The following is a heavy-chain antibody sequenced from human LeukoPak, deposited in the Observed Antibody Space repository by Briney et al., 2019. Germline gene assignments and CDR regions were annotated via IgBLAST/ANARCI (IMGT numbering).Heavy chain of an antibody. CDR1: GFTFSSYA. V-gene: IGHV3-30*04. J-gene: IGHJ4*02. D-gene: IGHD3-10*01. CDR3: AREGYYYGSGSSEPDY. Sequence: GGSLRLSCAASGFTFSSYAMHWVRQAPGKGLEWVAVISYDGSNKYYADSVKGRFTISRDNSKNTLYLQMNSLRAEDTAVYYCAREGYYYGSGSSEPDYWGQGTLVTVSS. CDR2: ISYDGSNK.